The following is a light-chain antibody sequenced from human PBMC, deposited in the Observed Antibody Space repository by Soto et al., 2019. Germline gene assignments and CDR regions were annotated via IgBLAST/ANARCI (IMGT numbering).Light chain of an antibody. CDR1: SSDVGGYNY. V-gene: IGLV2-14*03. CDR2: GVT. Sequence: QSVLTQPSSVSGAPGQSITISCPGTSSDVGGYNYVSWYQQHPGKAPKLIIYGVTNRPSGVSNRFSASKSGNTASLAISGLQAEDEADYYCSSYTTSSTYVFGTGTKVTVL. J-gene: IGLJ1*01. CDR3: SSYTTSSTYV.